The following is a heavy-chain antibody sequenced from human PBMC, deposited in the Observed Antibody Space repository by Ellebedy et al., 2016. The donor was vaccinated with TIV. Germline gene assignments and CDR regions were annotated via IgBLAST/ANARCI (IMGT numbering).Heavy chain of an antibody. J-gene: IGHJ6*02. Sequence: GESLKISXAASGFTFSSYAMSWVRQAPGKGLEWVSAISGSGGSTYYADSVKGRFTISRDNSKNTLYLQMNSLRAEDTAVYYCARDSSSPSYGMDVWGQGTTVTVSS. CDR3: ARDSSSPSYGMDV. CDR1: GFTFSSYA. V-gene: IGHV3-23*01. CDR2: ISGSGGST. D-gene: IGHD2-2*01.